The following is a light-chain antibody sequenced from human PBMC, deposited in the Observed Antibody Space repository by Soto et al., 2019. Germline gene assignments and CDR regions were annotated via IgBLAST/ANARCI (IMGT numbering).Light chain of an antibody. CDR2: DAS. J-gene: IGKJ1*01. V-gene: IGKV3-20*01. CDR3: QQYASSPRT. CDR1: QSVSGSY. Sequence: ERVLTQSPGTLSLSPGERATLSCRASQSVSGSYLAWYQQKPGQAPRLLIYDASSRATGIPDRFSGSGSGTDFTLTISRLEPEDFAVYYCQQYASSPRTFGQGTKVDIK.